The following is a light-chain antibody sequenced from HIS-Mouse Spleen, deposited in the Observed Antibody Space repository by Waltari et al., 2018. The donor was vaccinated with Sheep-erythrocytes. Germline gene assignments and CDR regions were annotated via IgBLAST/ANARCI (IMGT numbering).Light chain of an antibody. V-gene: IGLV2-23*01. CDR3: CSYAGSSTPWV. CDR2: EGS. Sequence: QSALTQPASVSGSPGQSTTISCTGTSRDVGRYNLVSWYQQHPGKAPKLMIYEGSKRPSGVSNRFSGSKSGNTASLTISGLQAEDEADYYCCSYAGSSTPWVFGGGTKLTVL. CDR1: SRDVGRYNL. J-gene: IGLJ3*02.